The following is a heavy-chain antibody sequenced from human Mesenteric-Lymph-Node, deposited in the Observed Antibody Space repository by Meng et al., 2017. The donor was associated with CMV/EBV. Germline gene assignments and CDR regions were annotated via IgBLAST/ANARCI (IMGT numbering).Heavy chain of an antibody. D-gene: IGHD2-15*01. CDR2: VNHDGTRI. V-gene: IGHV3-7*01. CDR1: GFTFSDYY. CDR3: LVGAPLGH. Sequence: GESLKISCAASGFTFSDYYMSWIRQAPGKGLEWVASVNHDGTRIHYVDSVEGRFSISRDNAKNSLSLQMNRLRVEDTAVYYCLVGAPLGHWGQGTLVTVSS. J-gene: IGHJ4*02.